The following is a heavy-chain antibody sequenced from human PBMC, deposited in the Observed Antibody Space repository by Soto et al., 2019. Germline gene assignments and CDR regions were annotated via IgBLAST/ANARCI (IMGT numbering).Heavy chain of an antibody. D-gene: IGHD6-19*01. CDR2: IYWNDDK. Sequence: QITLKESGPPLLKPTQTLTLTCTFSWFSLSTSAVGVNWIRQPPGKALEWLALIYWNDDKHYSPSLRSRLTITKDPSKTQVVRTMTNMNSVDTATYYCAHGSGWLSDYWGQGTLVPVSS. J-gene: IGHJ4*02. CDR1: WFSLSTSAVG. CDR3: AHGSGWLSDY. V-gene: IGHV2-5*01.